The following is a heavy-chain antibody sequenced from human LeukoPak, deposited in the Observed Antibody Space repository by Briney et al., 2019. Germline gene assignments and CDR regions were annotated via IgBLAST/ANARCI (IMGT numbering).Heavy chain of an antibody. CDR1: GFTFSSYW. V-gene: IGHV3-23*01. CDR3: AKEGGLWFGELFAWFDP. J-gene: IGHJ5*02. D-gene: IGHD3-10*01. CDR2: ISGSGGST. Sequence: GGSLRLSCAASGFTFSSYWMTWVRQAPGKGLEWVSAISGSGGSTYYADSVKGRFTISRDNSKNTLYLQMNSLRAEDTAVYYCAKEGGLWFGELFAWFDPWGQGTLVTVSS.